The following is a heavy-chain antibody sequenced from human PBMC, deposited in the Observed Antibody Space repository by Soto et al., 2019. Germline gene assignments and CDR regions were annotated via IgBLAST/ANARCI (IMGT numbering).Heavy chain of an antibody. CDR1: GYFFSNYW. CDR3: MRSYGDSYYFYYGMDV. Sequence: GESLKISCKGTGYFFSNYWIGWVRQMPGKGLEWMGIIYPGDSDTRYSPSFQGQVTISADNSINTAYLQWSSLRASDTAMYYCMRSYGDSYYFYYGMDVWGQGTTVTVSS. J-gene: IGHJ6*02. V-gene: IGHV5-51*01. CDR2: IYPGDSDT. D-gene: IGHD2-21*02.